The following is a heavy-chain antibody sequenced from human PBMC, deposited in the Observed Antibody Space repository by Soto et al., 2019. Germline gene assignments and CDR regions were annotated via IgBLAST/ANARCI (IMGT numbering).Heavy chain of an antibody. D-gene: IGHD4-17*01. CDR2: VNWDGDTT. Sequence: PGGSLRLSCAASGFTFDDFAMCWVRQVPGKGLEWISLVNWDGDTTFYADSVKGRFIISGDNSKNSVYLQMNSLRSEDSAMYYCAKGATVTTHYQYYGMDVWGQGTTVTVAS. CDR1: GFTFDDFA. V-gene: IGHV3-43D*04. CDR3: AKGATVTTHYQYYGMDV. J-gene: IGHJ6*02.